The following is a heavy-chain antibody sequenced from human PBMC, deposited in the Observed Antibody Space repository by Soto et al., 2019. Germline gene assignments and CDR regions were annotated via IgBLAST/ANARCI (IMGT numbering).Heavy chain of an antibody. CDR3: ARDRLRLGELSLLGYFDY. CDR2: ISYDGSDT. Sequence: QVHLEESGGGVVQPGRSLRLSCAASEFTFSRHTMHWVRQAPGKGLEWVASISYDGSDTYYADSVKGRFTISRDNFKNTLSVEMDSLRAEDTAVYYCARDRLRLGELSLLGYFDYWGQGTLVTVSS. V-gene: IGHV3-30*04. J-gene: IGHJ4*02. D-gene: IGHD3-16*02. CDR1: EFTFSRHT.